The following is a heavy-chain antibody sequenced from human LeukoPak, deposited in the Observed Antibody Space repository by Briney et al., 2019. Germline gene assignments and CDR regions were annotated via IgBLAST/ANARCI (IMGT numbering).Heavy chain of an antibody. J-gene: IGHJ4*02. CDR1: GLTFSSYW. D-gene: IGHD3-10*01. CDR2: IYYSGST. V-gene: IGHV4-59*01. CDR3: AREVPIVRGLRWDY. Sequence: GSLRLSCAASGLTFSSYWMSWVRQAPGKGLEWIGYIYYSGSTNCDPSLKSRVTISIDTSKNQFSLKLCSVTAADTAVYYCAREVPIVRGLRWDYWGQGTLVTVSS.